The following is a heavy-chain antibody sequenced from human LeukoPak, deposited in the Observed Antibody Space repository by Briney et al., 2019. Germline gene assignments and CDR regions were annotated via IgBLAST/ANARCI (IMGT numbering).Heavy chain of an antibody. CDR1: GGTFSSYA. Sequence: GASVKVSCKASGGTFSSYAISWVRQAPGQGLEWMGWISAYNGNTNYAQKLQGRVTMTTDTSTSTAYMELRSLRSDDTAVYYCARDLGTPPEYWGQGTLVTVSS. CDR2: ISAYNGNT. V-gene: IGHV1-18*01. J-gene: IGHJ4*02. D-gene: IGHD1-1*01. CDR3: ARDLGTPPEY.